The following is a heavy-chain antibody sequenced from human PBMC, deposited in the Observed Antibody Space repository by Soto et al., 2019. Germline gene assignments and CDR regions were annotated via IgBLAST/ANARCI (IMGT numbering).Heavy chain of an antibody. J-gene: IGHJ4*02. CDR2: IIPIFGTT. V-gene: IGHV1-69*06. CDR1: GDIFSGYS. Sequence: SVKVSCKTSGDIFSGYSISWVRQALGQGLEWMGGIIPIFGTTNYAQRFHGRVTITADKSTSTVYMELYSLKSEDTAVYYCARDLGSGYDPGDYWGQGTLVTVSS. CDR3: ARDLGSGYDPGDY. D-gene: IGHD5-12*01.